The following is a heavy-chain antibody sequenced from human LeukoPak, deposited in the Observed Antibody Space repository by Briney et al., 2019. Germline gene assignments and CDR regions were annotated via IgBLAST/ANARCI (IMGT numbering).Heavy chain of an antibody. CDR2: IIPIFGTA. J-gene: IGHJ4*02. D-gene: IGHD2-2*01. CDR3: ASLRPGYCSSTSCSDY. Sequence: GASVKVSCKASGGTFSSYAISWVRQAPGQGLEWMGGIIPIFGTANYAQKFQGRVTITADKSTSTAYMELSSLRSEDTAVYYCASLRPGYCSSTSCSDYWGQGTLVTVSS. CDR1: GGTFSSYA. V-gene: IGHV1-69*06.